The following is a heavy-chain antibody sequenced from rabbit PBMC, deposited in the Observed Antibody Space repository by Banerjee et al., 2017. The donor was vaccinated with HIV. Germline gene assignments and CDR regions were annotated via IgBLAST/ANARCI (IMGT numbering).Heavy chain of an antibody. D-gene: IGHD1-1*01. Sequence: QEQLVESGGGLVQPEGSLTLTCTASGFSFSSSYWICWVRQAPGKGLEWIACIYTGSGGTYYASWAKGRFTISKTSSTTVTLQMTSLTAADTATYFCARSGVVSIKYIDHFNLWGPGTLVTVS. J-gene: IGHJ4*01. V-gene: IGHV1S45*01. CDR2: IYTGSGGT. CDR1: GFSFSSSYW. CDR3: ARSGVVSIKYIDHFNL.